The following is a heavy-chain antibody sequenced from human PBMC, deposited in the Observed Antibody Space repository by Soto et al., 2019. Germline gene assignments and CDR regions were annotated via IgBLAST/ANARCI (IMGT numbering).Heavy chain of an antibody. CDR2: IYYSGST. J-gene: IGHJ4*01. Sequence: SETLSLTCTVSGGSISRYYWSWSRQPPGKGLEWIGYIYYSGSTNYNPSLKSRVTISVDTSKNQFSLKLSSVTAADTAVYYCARLGGYYQAFDSWGHGALVTVPQ. D-gene: IGHD3-22*01. CDR3: ARLGGYYQAFDS. V-gene: IGHV4-59*01. CDR1: GGSISRYY.